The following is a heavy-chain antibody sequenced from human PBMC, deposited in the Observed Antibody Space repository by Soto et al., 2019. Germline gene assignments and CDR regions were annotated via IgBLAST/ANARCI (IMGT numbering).Heavy chain of an antibody. CDR3: AAYYYDISGSTDY. D-gene: IGHD3-22*01. V-gene: IGHV1-69*01. J-gene: IGHJ4*02. CDR1: GGTFSSYA. Sequence: QVQLVQSGAEVKKPGSSVKVSCKASGGTFSSYAISWVRQAPGQGLEWMGGIIPIFGTANYAQKFQGRVTITADESTSTVYIELSILRSEDTAVYYFAAYYYDISGSTDYLGQGTLVTVAS. CDR2: IIPIFGTA.